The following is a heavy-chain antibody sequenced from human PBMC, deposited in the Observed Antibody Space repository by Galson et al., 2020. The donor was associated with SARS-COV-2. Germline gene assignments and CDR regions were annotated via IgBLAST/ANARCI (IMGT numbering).Heavy chain of an antibody. D-gene: IGHD2-15*01. J-gene: IGHJ1*01. CDR2: TYYRSKWYN. V-gene: IGHV6-1*01. CDR1: GDSVSSNSAA. CDR3: ARGEYCSGGSCYSPGYFQH. Sequence: SQTLSLTCAISGDSVSSNSAAWNWIRQSPSRGLEWLGRTYYRSKWYNDYAVSVKSRITINPDTSKNQFSLQLNSVTPEDTAVYYCARGEYCSGGSCYSPGYFQHWGQGTLVTVSS.